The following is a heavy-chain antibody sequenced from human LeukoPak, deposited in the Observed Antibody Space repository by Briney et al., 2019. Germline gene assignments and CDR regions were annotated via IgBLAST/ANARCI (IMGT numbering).Heavy chain of an antibody. Sequence: GGSLRLSCEASGFTFSSDSMNWVRQAPGKGLEWVSFISSSSSTIYADSVKGRFTISRDNAKNSLYLQMNSLRDEDTAVYYCARDVCSSTSCYNTNWGQGTLVTVSS. D-gene: IGHD2-2*02. CDR1: GFTFSSDS. CDR3: ARDVCSSTSCYNTN. CDR2: ISSSSSTI. J-gene: IGHJ4*02. V-gene: IGHV3-48*02.